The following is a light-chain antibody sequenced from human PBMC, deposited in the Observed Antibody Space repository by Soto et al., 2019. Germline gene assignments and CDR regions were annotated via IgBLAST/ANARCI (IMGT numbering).Light chain of an antibody. CDR2: DAS. Sequence: EIVLTQSPATLSLSPGERATLSCRASQSVSSYLGWYQQKPGQAPRLLIYDASNRATGIPARFSGSGSGTDFTLTISSLEPEDSAVYYCQQRSNWPLTFGPGTKVDIK. CDR3: QQRSNWPLT. J-gene: IGKJ3*01. V-gene: IGKV3-11*01. CDR1: QSVSSY.